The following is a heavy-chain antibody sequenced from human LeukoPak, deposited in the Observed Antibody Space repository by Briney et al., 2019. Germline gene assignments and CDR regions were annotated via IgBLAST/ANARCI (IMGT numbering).Heavy chain of an antibody. D-gene: IGHD6-19*01. Sequence: ASVNVSFKASGYTFTGYYMHWVRQAPGQGLEWMGWINPSSGVTNYAQDFQGRVTMTRDTSISTAYMELSRLRSDDTAVYYCARDLTRIAVAGTGNYWGQGTLVTVSS. CDR3: ARDLTRIAVAGTGNY. CDR1: GYTFTGYY. CDR2: INPSSGVT. J-gene: IGHJ4*02. V-gene: IGHV1-2*02.